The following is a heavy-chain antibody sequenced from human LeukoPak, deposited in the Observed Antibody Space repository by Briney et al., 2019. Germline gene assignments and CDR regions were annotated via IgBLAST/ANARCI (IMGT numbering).Heavy chain of an antibody. D-gene: IGHD4-23*01. CDR1: GFTVSNNY. CDR3: ARDQHDYGGNSSIY. J-gene: IGHJ4*02. V-gene: IGHV3-53*01. CDR2: IHSGGST. Sequence: GGSLRLSCAASGFTVSNNYITWVRQAPGKGLEWVSVIHSGGSTYYADSVKGRFTISRDISKNTLYLQMNSLRAEDTAVYYCARDQHDYGGNSSIYWGQGTLVTVSS.